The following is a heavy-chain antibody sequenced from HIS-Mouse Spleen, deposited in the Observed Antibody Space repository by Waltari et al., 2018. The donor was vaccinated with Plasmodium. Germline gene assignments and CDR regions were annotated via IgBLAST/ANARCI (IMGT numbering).Heavy chain of an antibody. CDR2: IKQDGSEK. V-gene: IGHV3-7*01. Sequence: EVQLVESGGGLVQPGGSLRLSCAASGFPFSSYWMSWVRTAPGKGLEWVANIKQDGSEKYYVDSVKGRFTISRDNAKNSLYLQMNSLRAEDTAVYYCASSWYWYFDLWGRGTLVTVSS. CDR3: ASSWYWYFDL. D-gene: IGHD6-13*01. CDR1: GFPFSSYW. J-gene: IGHJ2*01.